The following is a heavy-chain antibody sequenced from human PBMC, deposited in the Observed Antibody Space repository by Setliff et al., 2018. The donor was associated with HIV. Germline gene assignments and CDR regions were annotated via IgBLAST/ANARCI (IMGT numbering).Heavy chain of an antibody. CDR3: ARAAYYNGLDV. CDR1: GFTFSDYS. V-gene: IGHV3-21*01. D-gene: IGHD3-10*01. Sequence: PGGSLRLSCAASGFTFSDYSMSWVRQPPGRGLEWVSSTTSFGASKYYADSVKGRFTISRDNAKNSLYLQMNSLRAEDTAVYYCARAAYYNGLDVWGQGTTVTVSS. CDR2: TTSFGASK. J-gene: IGHJ6*02.